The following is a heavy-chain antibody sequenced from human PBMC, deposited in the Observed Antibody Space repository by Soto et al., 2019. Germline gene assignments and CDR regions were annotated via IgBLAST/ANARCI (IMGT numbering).Heavy chain of an antibody. CDR3: ARVGEMCSSGWYFFDY. D-gene: IGHD6-13*01. CDR2: IYYSGST. J-gene: IGHJ4*02. CDR1: GGSISSYY. V-gene: IGHV4-59*01. Sequence: PSETLSLTCTVSGGSISSYYWSWIRQPPGKGLEWIGYIYYSGSTNYNPSLKSRVTISVDTSKNQFSLKLSSVTAADTAVYYCARVGEMCSSGWYFFDYWGQGTLVTVSS.